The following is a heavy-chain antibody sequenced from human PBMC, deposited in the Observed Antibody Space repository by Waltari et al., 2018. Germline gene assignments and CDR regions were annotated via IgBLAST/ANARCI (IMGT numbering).Heavy chain of an antibody. J-gene: IGHJ4*02. CDR2: IKSDGSEK. V-gene: IGHV3-7*04. D-gene: IGHD3-16*01. CDR1: GFTFSRNW. CDR3: ARDYD. Sequence: EVQLVESGGGLVQPGGSLRLSCSASGFTFSRNWMTWVRQAPGKGLEGVANIKSDGSEKFYVDSVKGRFTISRDNADNSLYLQMNSLRAEDTAVYYCARDYDWGQGTLVTVSS.